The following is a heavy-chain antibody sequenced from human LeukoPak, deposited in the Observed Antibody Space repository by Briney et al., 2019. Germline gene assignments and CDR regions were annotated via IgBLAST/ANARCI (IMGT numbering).Heavy chain of an antibody. CDR1: RFTFSDYY. D-gene: IGHD6-19*01. CDR3: AKRMYTSGRGVFDY. V-gene: IGHV3-11*03. Sequence: GGSLRLSCAASRFTFSDYYMSWIRQAPGKGLEWVSQISTSTYTNYADSVKGRFTISRDNAKNSLYLQMNSLRAEDTAVYYCAKRMYTSGRGVFDYWGQGTLVTVSS. J-gene: IGHJ4*02. CDR2: ISTSTYT.